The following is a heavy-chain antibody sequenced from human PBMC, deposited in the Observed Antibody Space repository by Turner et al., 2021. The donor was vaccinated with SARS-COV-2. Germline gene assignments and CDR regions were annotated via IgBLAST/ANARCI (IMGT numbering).Heavy chain of an antibody. J-gene: IGHJ4*02. CDR2: INPNSGGT. V-gene: IGHV1-2*02. Sequence: QVPLVQSGAEVKKPGASVKVACKASGYTFAGYHSHRVRQARGQGLKCMGWINPNSGGTNNAQRFQGRVTMTVDTSISTAYMELSTLRSDDTAVYYCSRSVSWLQSLTVDYWGQGTLVTVSS. D-gene: IGHD5-12*01. CDR3: SRSVSWLQSLTVDY. CDR1: GYTFAGYH.